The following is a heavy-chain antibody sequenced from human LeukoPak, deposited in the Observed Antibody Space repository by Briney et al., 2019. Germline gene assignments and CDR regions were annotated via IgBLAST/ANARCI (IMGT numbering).Heavy chain of an antibody. CDR1: GGSISSYY. D-gene: IGHD1-1*01. Sequence: SETLSLTCTVSGGSISSYYWSWIRQPPGKGLEWIGYIYYSGSTNYNPSLKSRVTISVDTPKNQFSLKLSSVTAADTAVYYCASSRHNARGYFDYWGQGTLVTVSS. CDR3: ASSRHNARGYFDY. CDR2: IYYSGST. J-gene: IGHJ4*02. V-gene: IGHV4-59*01.